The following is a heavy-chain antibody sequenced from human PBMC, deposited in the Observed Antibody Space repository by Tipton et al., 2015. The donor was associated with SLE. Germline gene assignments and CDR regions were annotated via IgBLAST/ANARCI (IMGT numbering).Heavy chain of an antibody. CDR1: NGSISSYY. J-gene: IGHJ4*02. D-gene: IGHD4-23*01. V-gene: IGHV4-59*01. CDR3: ARSTGVVTRGFDY. Sequence: TLSLTCTVSNGSISSYYWSWIRQPPGKGLEWIGYIYYSGSTNYNPSLKSRVTISVDTSKNQFSLKLSSVTAADTAVYYCARSTGVVTRGFDYWGQGTLVTVSS. CDR2: IYYSGST.